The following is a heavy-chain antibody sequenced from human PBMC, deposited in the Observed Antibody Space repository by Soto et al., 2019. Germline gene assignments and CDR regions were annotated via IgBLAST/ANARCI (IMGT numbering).Heavy chain of an antibody. CDR2: ISSSGGST. J-gene: IGHJ6*02. CDR1: GFTFSSYA. Sequence: GGSLRLSCAASGFTFSSYAMRWVRQAPGKGLEWVSSISSSGGSTYYADSVKGRFTISRDNSKNTLYLQMNDLRAEDTAVYYCAKGQPGPRFGYYYYGMDVWGQGTTVTVSS. CDR3: AKGQPGPRFGYYYYGMDV. D-gene: IGHD3-16*01. V-gene: IGHV3-23*01.